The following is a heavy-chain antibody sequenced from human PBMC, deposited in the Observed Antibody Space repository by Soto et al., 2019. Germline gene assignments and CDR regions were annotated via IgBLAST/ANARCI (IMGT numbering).Heavy chain of an antibody. D-gene: IGHD6-13*01. V-gene: IGHV4-30-4*01. CDR2: IYYSGST. CDR3: ARDVAAAGLALSTTYYFDY. CDR1: GGSISSGYYY. J-gene: IGHJ4*02. Sequence: PSETLSLTCTVSGGSISSGYYYWSWIRQPPGKGLEWIGYIYYSGSTYYTPSLKTRVTISVDTSKNQFSLKLSSVTAADPAVYYCARDVAAAGLALSTTYYFDYWGQGTLVTLAS.